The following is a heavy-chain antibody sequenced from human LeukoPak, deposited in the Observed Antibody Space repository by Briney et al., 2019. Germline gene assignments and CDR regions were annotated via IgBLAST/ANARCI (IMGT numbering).Heavy chain of an antibody. CDR1: GYTFTGYY. D-gene: IGHD2-2*01. V-gene: IGHV1-2*02. J-gene: IGHJ3*02. CDR2: INPNSGGT. Sequence: ASVKVSCKASGYTFTGYYMHWVRQAPGQGLEWMGWINPNSGGTNYAQKFQGRVTMTRDTSISTAYMELSRLRSDDTAVYYCARVRKGGYCSSTSCPDAFDIWGQGTMVTVSS. CDR3: ARVRKGGYCSSTSCPDAFDI.